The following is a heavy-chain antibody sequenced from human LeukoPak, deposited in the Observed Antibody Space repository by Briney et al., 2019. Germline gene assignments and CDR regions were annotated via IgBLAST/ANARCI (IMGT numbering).Heavy chain of an antibody. CDR1: GDSVSSHSVA. CDR2: TYYRSKWYS. CDR3: ARDSDYYASGTYYRVGFDP. D-gene: IGHD3-10*01. Sequence: SQTLSLACAISGDSVSSHSVAWNWIRQPPSRGLEWLGRTYYRSKWYSDYAVSVKSRITINPDTSKNQFSLQLNSVTPEDTAVYYCARDSDYYASGTYYRVGFDPWGQGTLVTVSS. J-gene: IGHJ5*02. V-gene: IGHV6-1*01.